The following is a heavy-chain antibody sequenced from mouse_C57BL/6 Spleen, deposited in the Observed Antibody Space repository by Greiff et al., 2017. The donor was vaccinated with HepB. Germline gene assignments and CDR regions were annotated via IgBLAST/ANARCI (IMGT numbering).Heavy chain of an antibody. CDR2: IRNKANGYTT. D-gene: IGHD1-1*01. Sequence: EVKLMESGGGLVQPGGSLSLSCAASGFTFTDYYMSWVRQPPGKALEWLGFIRNKANGYTTEYSASVKGRFTISRDNSQSILYLQMNALRAEDSATYYCARYYYYGSSYGYFDVWGTGTTVTVSS. CDR3: ARYYYYGSSYGYFDV. J-gene: IGHJ1*03. CDR1: GFTFTDYY. V-gene: IGHV7-3*01.